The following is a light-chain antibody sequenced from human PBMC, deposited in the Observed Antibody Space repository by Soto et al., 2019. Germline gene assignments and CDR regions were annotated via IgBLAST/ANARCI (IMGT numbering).Light chain of an antibody. CDR3: QQRSKWSIT. CDR1: QGVSSY. Sequence: EIVLTQSPATLSLSPGERATLSCRASQGVSSYLAWYQQKPGQAPRLLIYDASNRATGIPARFSGSGPGTDFPLTISSLEPEDFAVYYCQQRSKWSITFGQGTRLEIK. J-gene: IGKJ5*01. V-gene: IGKV3D-11*01. CDR2: DAS.